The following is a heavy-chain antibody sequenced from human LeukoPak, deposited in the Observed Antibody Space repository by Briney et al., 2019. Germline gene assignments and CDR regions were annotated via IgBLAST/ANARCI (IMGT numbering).Heavy chain of an antibody. Sequence: QPGGSLRLSCAASGFTFSSYAMSWVRQAPGKGLEWVSGISAAGGSTYYAASVKGRFTISRDNSKNTLYLQMNSLRAEDTAVYYCAKDLIAVAGTESDYWGQGTLVTVSS. CDR3: AKDLIAVAGTESDY. V-gene: IGHV3-23*01. CDR1: GFTFSSYA. D-gene: IGHD6-19*01. CDR2: ISAAGGST. J-gene: IGHJ4*02.